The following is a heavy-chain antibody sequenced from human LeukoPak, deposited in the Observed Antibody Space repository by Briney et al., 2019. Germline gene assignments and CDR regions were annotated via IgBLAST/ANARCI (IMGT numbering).Heavy chain of an antibody. CDR3: AKDGYVSWAYQLSHFDY. D-gene: IGHD2-2*03. CDR2: ISNGGGST. Sequence: GGSLRLSCAASAFTFSSYTMSWVRQAPGKGLEWVSAISNGGGSTYYADSVKGRFTISGDNSKNTLYLQMNSLRAEDTAVYYCAKDGYVSWAYQLSHFDYWGQGTLVTVSS. V-gene: IGHV3-23*01. CDR1: AFTFSSYT. J-gene: IGHJ4*02.